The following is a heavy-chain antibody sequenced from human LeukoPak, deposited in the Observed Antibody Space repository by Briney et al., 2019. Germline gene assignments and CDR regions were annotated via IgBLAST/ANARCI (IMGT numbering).Heavy chain of an antibody. Sequence: GASVKVSCKASGSTFTGYYMHWVRQAPGQGLEWMGRINPNSGGTNYAQKFQGRVTMTRDTSISTAYMELSRLRSDDTAVYYCARDPIAAEDSSSWPNEGYWGQGTLVTVSS. D-gene: IGHD6-13*01. CDR3: ARDPIAAEDSSSWPNEGY. CDR1: GSTFTGYY. J-gene: IGHJ4*02. V-gene: IGHV1-2*06. CDR2: INPNSGGT.